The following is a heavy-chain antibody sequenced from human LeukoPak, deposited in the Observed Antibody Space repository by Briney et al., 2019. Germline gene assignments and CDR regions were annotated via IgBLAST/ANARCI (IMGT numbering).Heavy chain of an antibody. J-gene: IGHJ4*02. V-gene: IGHV3-30-3*01. D-gene: IGHD6-19*01. CDR2: IPYDGSNK. CDR3: ARENWPSGLDS. CDR1: GFTFSSYA. Sequence: GRSLRLSCAASGFTFSSYALHWVRQAPGKGLEWVAVIPYDGSNKYHADSVKGRFTISRDNSKNTLYLQMNSLRAEDTAVYYCARENWPSGLDSCGQGNLVTVSS.